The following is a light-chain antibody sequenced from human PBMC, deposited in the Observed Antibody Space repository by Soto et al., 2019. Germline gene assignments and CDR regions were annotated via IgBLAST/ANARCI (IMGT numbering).Light chain of an antibody. CDR1: QSISNS. CDR3: QQTFSPPDT. V-gene: IGKV1-39*01. CDR2: VAS. Sequence: DIQMTQSLSSLSASVGDTVTITCRASQSISNSLSWYQQKPGKAPKFLIYVASTLQRGVPSRFSGSGSGTDFTLTISRLQPEDVATYYCQQTFSPPDTFGEGTKLEIK. J-gene: IGKJ2*01.